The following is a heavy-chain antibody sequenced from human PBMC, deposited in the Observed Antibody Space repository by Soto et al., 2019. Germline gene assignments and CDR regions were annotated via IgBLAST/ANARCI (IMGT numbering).Heavy chain of an antibody. J-gene: IGHJ6*02. CDR2: IYYSGST. CDR1: GGSISSSSYY. CDR3: ARDSGSYYYGMDV. V-gene: IGHV4-61*01. Sequence: SETLSLTCTVSGGSISSSSYYWSWIRQPPGKGLEWIGDIYYSGSTNYNPSLKSRVNISVDTSTKQFSLKLTSVTAADTAVYYGARDSGSYYYGMDVWGQGTTVTVSS.